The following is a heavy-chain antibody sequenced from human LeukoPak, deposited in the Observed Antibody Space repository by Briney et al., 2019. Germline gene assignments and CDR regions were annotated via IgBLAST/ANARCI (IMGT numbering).Heavy chain of an antibody. CDR2: IYTSGST. Sequence: SRTLSLTCTVSGGSISSGSYYWSWIRQPAGKGLEWIGRIYTSGSTNYNPSLKSRVTISVDTSENQFSLKLSSVTAADTAVYYCARTIGYCSGGSCFQDYYYYGMDVWGQGTTVTVSS. CDR1: GGSISSGSYY. CDR3: ARTIGYCSGGSCFQDYYYYGMDV. V-gene: IGHV4-61*02. D-gene: IGHD2-15*01. J-gene: IGHJ6*02.